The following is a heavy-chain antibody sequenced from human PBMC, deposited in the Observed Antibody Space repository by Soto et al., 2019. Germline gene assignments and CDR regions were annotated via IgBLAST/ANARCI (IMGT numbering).Heavy chain of an antibody. CDR3: VRQQYDFLVDP. D-gene: IGHD3-16*01. CDR2: IDASSTHI. J-gene: IGHJ5*02. V-gene: IGHV3-21*01. Sequence: GGSLRLSCAASGFSFSTYNMNCVRQAPGKGLEWVSSIDASSTHIYYADSVKGRFTISRDNGKSSLYLQMDSLRAEDTALYYCVRQQYDFLVDPWGQGTLVTVSS. CDR1: GFSFSTYN.